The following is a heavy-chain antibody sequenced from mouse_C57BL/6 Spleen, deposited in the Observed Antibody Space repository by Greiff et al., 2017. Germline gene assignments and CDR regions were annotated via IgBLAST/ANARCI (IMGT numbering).Heavy chain of an antibody. D-gene: IGHD2-3*01. CDR3: ASPSIYDGYYPFAY. CDR1: GFSLTSYG. J-gene: IGHJ3*01. CDR2: IWGVGST. Sequence: VKVVESGPGLVAPSQSLSITCTVSGFSLTSYGVDWVRQSPGKGLEWLGVIWGVGSTNYNSALKSRLSISKDNSKSQVFLKMNSLQTDVTAMYYCASPSIYDGYYPFAYWGQGTLVTVSA. V-gene: IGHV2-6*01.